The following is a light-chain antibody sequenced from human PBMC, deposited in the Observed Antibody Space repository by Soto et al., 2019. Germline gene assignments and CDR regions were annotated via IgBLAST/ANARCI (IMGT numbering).Light chain of an antibody. V-gene: IGLV2-11*01. CDR2: GVN. J-gene: IGLJ2*01. CDR1: SSDIGGYDD. CDR3: CSYAGSYVLI. Sequence: QSALTQPRSMSGSPGQSVTISCAGTSSDIGGYDDVSWYQQYPGKAPKVVIYGVNKRPSGVPDRFSGSKFANRASLTISGLQAEDEAYYYCCSYAGSYVLIFGGGTKLTVL.